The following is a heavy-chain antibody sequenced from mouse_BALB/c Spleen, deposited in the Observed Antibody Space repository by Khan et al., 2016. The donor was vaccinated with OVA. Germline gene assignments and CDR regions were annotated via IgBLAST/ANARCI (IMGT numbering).Heavy chain of an antibody. J-gene: IGHJ3*01. V-gene: IGHV1S81*02. CDR2: SNPSNGGT. CDR3: TGRVTARATLVFAY. D-gene: IGHD3-2*01. CDR1: GYTFTSYY. Sequence: QVQLKQSGAELVKPGASVKLSCKASGYTFTSYYMYWLKQRPGQGLEWIGESNPSNGGTNFNEKFKSKATLTVDKSSSTAYMQLSSLTSEDSSVYYFTGRVTARATLVFAYWGQATLVTVSA.